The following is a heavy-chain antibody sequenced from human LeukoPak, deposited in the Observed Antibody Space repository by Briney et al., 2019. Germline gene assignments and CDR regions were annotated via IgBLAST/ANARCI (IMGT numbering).Heavy chain of an antibody. Sequence: SETLSLICAVYGGSFSGYYWSWIRQPPGKGLEWIGEINHSGSTNYNPSLKSRVTISVDTSKNQFSLKLSSVTAADTAVYYCARMITRVNWFDPWGQGTLVTVSS. D-gene: IGHD3-16*01. J-gene: IGHJ5*02. CDR2: INHSGST. CDR1: GGSFSGYY. CDR3: ARMITRVNWFDP. V-gene: IGHV4-34*01.